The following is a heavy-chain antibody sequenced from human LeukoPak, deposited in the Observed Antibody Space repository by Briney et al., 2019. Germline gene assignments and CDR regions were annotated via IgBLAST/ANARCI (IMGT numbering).Heavy chain of an antibody. CDR1: GGSISSSSYY. CDR3: AQSSGRRHYFDY. CDR2: IYYSGST. V-gene: IGHV4-39*07. J-gene: IGHJ4*02. Sequence: SETLSLTCTVSGGSISSSSYYWGWIRQPPGKGLEWIGSIYYSGSTNYNPSLKSRVTISVDTSKNQFSLKLSSVTAADTAVYYCAQSSGRRHYFDYWGQGTLVTVSS. D-gene: IGHD6-19*01.